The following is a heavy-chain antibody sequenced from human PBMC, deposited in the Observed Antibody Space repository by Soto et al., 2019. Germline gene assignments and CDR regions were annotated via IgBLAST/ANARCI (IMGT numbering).Heavy chain of an antibody. Sequence: QLQLVQSGAAVKKPGSSVKVPCKASGGTLNTYTISWVRQAPGQGLEWMGSILPFLGTTNYARKFQGRVTINADQSTSTMELSSLRSEDTAVYFCARDVTAMEALYYYDTWGQGTLVTVSS. J-gene: IGHJ4*02. V-gene: IGHV1-69*08. D-gene: IGHD5-18*01. CDR1: GGTLNTYT. CDR2: ILPFLGTT. CDR3: ARDVTAMEALYYYDT.